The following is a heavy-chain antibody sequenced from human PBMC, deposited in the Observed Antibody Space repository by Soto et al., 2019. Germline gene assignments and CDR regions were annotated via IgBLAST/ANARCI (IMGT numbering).Heavy chain of an antibody. CDR1: GFTFSSYS. D-gene: IGHD3-9*01. Sequence: GGSLRLSCAASGFTFSSYSMNWVRQAPGKGLEWVSSISSSSSYIYYADSVKGRFTISRDNAKNSLYLQMNSLRAEDTAVYYCARVPDKSDILTGYYRPYYFDYWGQGTLVTVSS. CDR2: ISSSSSYI. V-gene: IGHV3-21*01. CDR3: ARVPDKSDILTGYYRPYYFDY. J-gene: IGHJ4*02.